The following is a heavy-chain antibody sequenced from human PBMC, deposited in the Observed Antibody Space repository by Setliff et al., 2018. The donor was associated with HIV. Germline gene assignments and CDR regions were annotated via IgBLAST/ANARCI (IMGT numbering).Heavy chain of an antibody. V-gene: IGHV3-48*04. D-gene: IGHD3-22*01. Sequence: GGSLRLSCAASGFTFSSYTMNLVRQAPGKGLEWISYISSSGSSIYLANSVKGRFIISRDNAKNALYLQMNSLRAEDTAVYYCARDWGEHYDSSGFSSWGQGTLVTVSS. CDR2: ISSSGSSI. CDR1: GFTFSSYT. J-gene: IGHJ5*02. CDR3: ARDWGEHYDSSGFSS.